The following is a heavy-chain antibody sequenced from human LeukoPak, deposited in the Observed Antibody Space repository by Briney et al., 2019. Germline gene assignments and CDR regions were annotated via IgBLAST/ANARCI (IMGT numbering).Heavy chain of an antibody. CDR2: ISGRGVST. Sequence: GGSPRLSCAASGFTFSSYAMSWVRQAPGKGLERVSGISGRGVSTYYADSVKGRFTISRDNSKNTLYLQMNSLRAEDTAVYYCAKVVNLVDTYYFDYWGQGTLVTVSS. CDR1: GFTFSSYA. D-gene: IGHD2-15*01. CDR3: AKVVNLVDTYYFDY. V-gene: IGHV3-23*01. J-gene: IGHJ4*02.